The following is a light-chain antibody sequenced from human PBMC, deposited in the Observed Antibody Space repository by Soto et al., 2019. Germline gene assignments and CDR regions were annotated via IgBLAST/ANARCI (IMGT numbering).Light chain of an antibody. V-gene: IGKV3-11*01. CDR2: GAF. CDR3: QRSSDRPQYT. Sequence: EIVLTQSPATLSFSPGERAILSCRASQSFANSLSWSQQKPGQAPRLLIYGAFNRATCIQAMFSGSGSGTDFTLTISSLEPEDFAVYYCQRSSDRPQYTFGQGTKVEIK. CDR1: QSFANS. J-gene: IGKJ2*01.